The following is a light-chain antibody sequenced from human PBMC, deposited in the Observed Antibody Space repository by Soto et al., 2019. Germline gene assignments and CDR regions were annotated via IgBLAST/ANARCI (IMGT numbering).Light chain of an antibody. CDR2: DVI. V-gene: IGLV2-14*03. CDR1: SSDIGGYNY. Sequence: QSALTQPASVSGSPGQSISISCTGTSSDIGGYNYVCWYQQHPVKAPQLIIYDVIYRPPGDSIRFSGSRSGNTASLTISGLQAEDEADYYCSSYTNRDTLAVFGGGAKHTVL. CDR3: SSYTNRDTLAV. J-gene: IGLJ2*01.